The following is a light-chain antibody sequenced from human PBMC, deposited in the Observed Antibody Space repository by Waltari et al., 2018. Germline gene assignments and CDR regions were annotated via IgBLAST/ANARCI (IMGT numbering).Light chain of an antibody. CDR2: TVN. CDR1: QSVRSSY. J-gene: IGKJ1*01. V-gene: IGKV3-20*01. Sequence: EIVLTQSPGTLSLSLGERATLSCRALQSVRSSYLAWYQKKPGRAPRILIHTVNRRASGIPDRFSGSGSGTDFTLTISRLEPEDFAVDYWQEYGTSRTFGQGTRVEI. CDR3: QEYGTSRT.